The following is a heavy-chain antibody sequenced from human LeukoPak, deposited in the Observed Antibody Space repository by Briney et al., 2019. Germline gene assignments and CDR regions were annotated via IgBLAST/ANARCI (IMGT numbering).Heavy chain of an antibody. J-gene: IGHJ4*02. CDR1: GFTFSSYA. V-gene: IGHV3-30-3*01. Sequence: PGRSLRLSCAASGFTFSSYAMHWVRQAPGKGLEWVAVISYDGSNKYYADSVKGRFTISRDNSKNTLYLQMSSLRAEDTAVYYCARGGYSYGYDYWGQGTQVTVFS. CDR2: ISYDGSNK. CDR3: ARGGYSYGYDY. D-gene: IGHD5-18*01.